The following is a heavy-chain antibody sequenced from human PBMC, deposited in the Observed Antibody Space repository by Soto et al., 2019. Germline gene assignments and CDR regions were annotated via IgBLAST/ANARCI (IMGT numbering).Heavy chain of an antibody. CDR1: GFMFSAYW. CDR2: IKQDESEE. Sequence: EVQLVESGGGLVQPGGSLRLSCTASGFMFSAYWMSWVRQAPGKGLEWVATIKQDESEEYYVDSLKGRFTISRDNGKNSLYLQMNSLGAEDTAVYYCARDFDLWGRGTLVTVSS. CDR3: ARDFDL. J-gene: IGHJ2*01. V-gene: IGHV3-7*01.